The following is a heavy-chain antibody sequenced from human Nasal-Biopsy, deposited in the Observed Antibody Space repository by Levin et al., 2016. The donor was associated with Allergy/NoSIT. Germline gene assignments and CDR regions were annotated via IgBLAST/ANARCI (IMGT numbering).Heavy chain of an antibody. Sequence: ASVKVSCKASGYTFTYYYIHWMRQAPGQGLEWMGWVNPDSGDTNSAQKFQGRVTMTRDMSTNTVYMELNSLRSEDTALYYCAREERQLERKSLHAFDIWGQGTMVTVSS. CDR2: VNPDSGDT. CDR3: AREERQLERKSLHAFDI. J-gene: IGHJ3*02. D-gene: IGHD1-1*01. CDR1: GYTFTYYY. V-gene: IGHV1-2*02.